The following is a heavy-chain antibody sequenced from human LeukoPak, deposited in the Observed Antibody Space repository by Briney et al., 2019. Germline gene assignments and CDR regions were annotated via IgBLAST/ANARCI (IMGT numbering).Heavy chain of an antibody. CDR1: GYSFTSYW. Sequence: GESLKISCKGSGYSFTSYWIGWVCQMPGKGLEWMGIIYPGDSDTRYSPSFQGQVTISADKSISTAYLQWSSLKASDTAMYYCASNGERYYYDSSAYAFDIWGQGTMVTVSS. CDR3: ASNGERYYYDSSAYAFDI. J-gene: IGHJ3*02. CDR2: IYPGDSDT. V-gene: IGHV5-51*01. D-gene: IGHD3-22*01.